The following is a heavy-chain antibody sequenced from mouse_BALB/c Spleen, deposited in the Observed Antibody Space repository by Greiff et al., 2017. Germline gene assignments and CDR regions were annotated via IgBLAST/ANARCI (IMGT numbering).Heavy chain of an antibody. V-gene: IGHV3-2*02. CDR3: ARSLLTTATYYFDY. J-gene: IGHJ2*01. CDR1: GYSITSDYA. CDR2: ISYSGST. D-gene: IGHD1-2*01. Sequence: EVHLVESGPGLVKPSQSLSLTCTVTGYSITSDYAWNWIRQFPGNKLEWMGYISYSGSTSYNPSLKSRISITRDTSKNQFFLQLNSVTTEDTATYYCARSLLTTATYYFDYWGQGTTLTVSS.